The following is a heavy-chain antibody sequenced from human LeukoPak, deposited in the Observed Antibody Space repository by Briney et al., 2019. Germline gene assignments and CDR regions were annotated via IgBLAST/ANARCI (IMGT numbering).Heavy chain of an antibody. D-gene: IGHD4-11*01. CDR3: AAGTVTGAPSAAFDI. J-gene: IGHJ3*02. V-gene: IGHV1-58*02. Sequence: GASVKVSCKASGFTFTSSAMQWVRQARGQRLEWIGWIVVGSGNTNYAQKFQERVTITRDMSTSTAYMELSSLRSEDTAVYYCAAGTVTGAPSAAFDIWGQGTMVTVSS. CDR1: GFTFTSSA. CDR2: IVVGSGNT.